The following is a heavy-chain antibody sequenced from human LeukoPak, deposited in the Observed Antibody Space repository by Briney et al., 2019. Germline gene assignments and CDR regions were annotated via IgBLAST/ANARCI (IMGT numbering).Heavy chain of an antibody. Sequence: GRSLRLSCAASGFSFSSYGMHWARQAPGKGLEWVAIISYDGSNKYYADSVKGRFTISRDNSKNTLSLQMNSLRPEDTAVYYCAKDSYGYSSGGPLFDYWGQGALVTVSS. CDR2: ISYDGSNK. V-gene: IGHV3-30*18. J-gene: IGHJ4*02. CDR3: AKDSYGYSSGGPLFDY. D-gene: IGHD6-19*01. CDR1: GFSFSSYG.